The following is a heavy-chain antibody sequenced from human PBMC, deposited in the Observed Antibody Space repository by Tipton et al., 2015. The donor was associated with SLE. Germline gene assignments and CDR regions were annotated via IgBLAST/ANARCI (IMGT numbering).Heavy chain of an antibody. V-gene: IGHV3-9*01. Sequence: SLRLSCAASGFTFDDYAMHWVRQAPGKGLEWVSGISWNSNSIGYADSVKGRFTMSRDNTNNSLYLQMNGLRAEDTAVYYCARETPNTPAASFDYWGQGTLVTVSS. CDR3: ARETPNTPAASFDY. CDR2: ISWNSNSI. D-gene: IGHD6-13*01. J-gene: IGHJ4*02. CDR1: GFTFDDYA.